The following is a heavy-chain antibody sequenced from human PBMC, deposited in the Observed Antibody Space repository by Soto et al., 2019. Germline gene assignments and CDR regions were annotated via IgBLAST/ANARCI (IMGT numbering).Heavy chain of an antibody. D-gene: IGHD2-15*01. CDR1: GFPLSSFG. CDR3: ARDQTDSGGYYDS. J-gene: IGHJ4*02. CDR2: IWNDGSNE. V-gene: IGHV3-33*01. Sequence: PGGPLRLSFASPGFPLSSFGIHCVRQAPGKGREWLAIIWNDGSNEYYADSVKGRFTISRDNSKNTVYLQVSNLRAEDTAVYFCARDQTDSGGYYDSWCQGS.